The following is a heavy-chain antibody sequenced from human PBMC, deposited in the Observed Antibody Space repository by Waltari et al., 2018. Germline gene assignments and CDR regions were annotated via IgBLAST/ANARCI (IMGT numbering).Heavy chain of an antibody. CDR3: ARDWRNLGMDV. D-gene: IGHD3-3*01. J-gene: IGHJ6*02. Sequence: EVQMVESGGGLVQPGGSLRLSCEASGFPLGKFWVYWVRHGPGKGLMYVSGLDGDGTRTRDADSVRGRFTISRDNAKNAVYLQMTSLRDEDTALYYCARDWRNLGMDVWGQGTTVTVSS. CDR1: GFPLGKFW. CDR2: LDGDGTRT. V-gene: IGHV3-74*01.